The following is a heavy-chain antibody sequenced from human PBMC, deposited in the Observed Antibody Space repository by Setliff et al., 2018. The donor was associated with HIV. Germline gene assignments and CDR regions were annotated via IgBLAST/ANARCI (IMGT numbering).Heavy chain of an antibody. V-gene: IGHV4-4*09. Sequence: PSETLSLTCAVSGGSITSYYWSWIRQPPGKGLGWIGYIYTSGSTNYNPSLKSRVTMSVDTSKNQFSLKLSSVTAADTAVYYCARREGAGKFDYWGQGTLVTVSS. CDR1: GGSITSYY. CDR2: IYTSGST. CDR3: ARREGAGKFDY. J-gene: IGHJ4*02.